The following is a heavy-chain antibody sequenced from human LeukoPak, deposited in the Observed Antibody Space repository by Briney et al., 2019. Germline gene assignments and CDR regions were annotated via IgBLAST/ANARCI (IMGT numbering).Heavy chain of an antibody. Sequence: PGGSLRLSCAGSGFTFSSYAMSWVRQAPGKGLEWVSAISGSGGSTYYADSVKGRFTISRDTSKNTLYLQMNSLRAEDTAVYYCAKGDYDILTGYYPYFDDWGQGTLVTVSS. CDR2: ISGSGGST. J-gene: IGHJ4*02. CDR3: AKGDYDILTGYYPYFDD. CDR1: GFTFSSYA. V-gene: IGHV3-23*01. D-gene: IGHD3-9*01.